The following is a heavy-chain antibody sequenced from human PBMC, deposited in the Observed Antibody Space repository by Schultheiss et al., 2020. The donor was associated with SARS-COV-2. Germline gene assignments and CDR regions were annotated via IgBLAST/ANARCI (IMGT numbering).Heavy chain of an antibody. J-gene: IGHJ6*02. CDR2: ISSSGFTI. V-gene: IGHV3-48*03. Sequence: GGSLRLSCAASGFTFNTYEMMWVRQSPGKGLEWVSYISSSGFTIYYAGSVQGRFTISRDNAKNSLYLQMDSLRAEDTALYYCARVSPLLDVWGQGTTVTVS. CDR3: ARVSPLLDV. CDR1: GFTFNTYE.